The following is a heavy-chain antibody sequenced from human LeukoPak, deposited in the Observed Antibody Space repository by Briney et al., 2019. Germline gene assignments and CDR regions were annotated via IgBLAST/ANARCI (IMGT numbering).Heavy chain of an antibody. V-gene: IGHV1-69*05. Sequence: ASVQVSCKTSGYTFTSYGISWVRQAPGQGLEWMGRIIPIFGTANYAQKFQGRVTITTDESTSTAYMELSSLRSEDTAVYYCARDPPTMVRGSEFINWFDPWGQGTLVTVSS. CDR3: ARDPPTMVRGSEFINWFDP. CDR1: GYTFTSYG. J-gene: IGHJ5*02. D-gene: IGHD3-10*01. CDR2: IIPIFGTA.